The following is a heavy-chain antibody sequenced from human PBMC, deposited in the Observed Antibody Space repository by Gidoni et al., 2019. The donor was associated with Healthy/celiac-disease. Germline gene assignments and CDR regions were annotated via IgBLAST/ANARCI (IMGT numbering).Heavy chain of an antibody. D-gene: IGHD3-10*01. CDR3: ARRYGSGRGYYMDV. V-gene: IGHV4-34*01. J-gene: IGHJ6*03. CDR1: GGSFSGYY. Sequence: QVQLQQWGAGLLKPSETLSLTCAVYGGSFSGYYWSWIRQPQGKGLEWIGEINHSGSTNYNPSLKSRVTISVDTSKNQFSLKLSSVTAADTAVYYCARRYGSGRGYYMDVWGKGTTVTVSS. CDR2: INHSGST.